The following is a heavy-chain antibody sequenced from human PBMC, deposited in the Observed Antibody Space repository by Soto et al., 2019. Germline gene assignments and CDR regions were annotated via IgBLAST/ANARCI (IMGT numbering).Heavy chain of an antibody. CDR2: IYYSGST. J-gene: IGHJ3*02. V-gene: IGHV4-31*03. CDR3: ARDSPYDFWSGYSNAFDI. Sequence: LSLTCTVSGGSISSGGYYWSWIRQHPGKGLEWIGYIYYSGSTYYSPSLKSRVTISLDTSKNQFSLKLSSVTAADTAVYYCARDSPYDFWSGYSNAFDIWGQGTMVTVSS. D-gene: IGHD3-3*01. CDR1: GGSISSGGYY.